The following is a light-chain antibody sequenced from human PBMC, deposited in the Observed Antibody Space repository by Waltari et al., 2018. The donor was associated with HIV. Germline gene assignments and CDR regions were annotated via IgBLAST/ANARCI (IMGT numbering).Light chain of an antibody. J-gene: IGKJ1*01. V-gene: IGKV3-20*01. Sequence: ETILTQSPGTLSLSPGERATLSCRASQRLSSSHLACYQQKPGQAPRLLVYDASSRATGIPDRFSGSGSGTDFILTINGLEPEDFAVYYCQQYDNSRWTFGQGTKVEIK. CDR1: QRLSSSH. CDR3: QQYDNSRWT. CDR2: DAS.